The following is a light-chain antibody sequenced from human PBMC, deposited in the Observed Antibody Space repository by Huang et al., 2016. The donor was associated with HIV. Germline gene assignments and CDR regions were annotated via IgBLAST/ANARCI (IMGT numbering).Light chain of an antibody. CDR1: QSLTNN. CDR2: GAS. J-gene: IGKJ2*01. Sequence: EIVMTQSPATLSVSPGERATLSCRASQSVSTKLALYQASQSLTNNLALYQQKPGQVPSLLIYGASTRATGIPARFSGNGSDTEFTLTISSLQSEDFAIYYCQQYNNWPYTFGQGTKLEIK. V-gene: IGKV3-15*01. CDR3: QQYNNWPYT.